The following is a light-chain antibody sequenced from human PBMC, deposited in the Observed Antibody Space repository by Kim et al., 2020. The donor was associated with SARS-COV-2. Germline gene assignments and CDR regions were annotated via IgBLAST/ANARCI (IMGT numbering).Light chain of an antibody. V-gene: IGLV3-1*01. CDR1: KMGDKF. CDR2: QDS. CDR3: QVWDSSV. Sequence: SYELTQPPSVSVPPGQTATITCSGDKMGDKFACWYQQKPGQSPVLVIYQDSLRPSGIPERFSGSNSGNTATLTISGTQAMDEADYYCQVWDSSVFGGGTK. J-gene: IGLJ2*01.